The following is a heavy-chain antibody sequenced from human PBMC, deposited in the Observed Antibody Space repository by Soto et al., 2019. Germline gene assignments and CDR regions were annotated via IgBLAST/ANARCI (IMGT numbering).Heavy chain of an antibody. Sequence: TGGSLRLSCAASGFTFSSYAMSWVRQAPGKGLEWVSAISGSGGSTYYADSVKGRFTISRDNSKNTLYLQMNSLRAEDTAVYYCAKAAYCGGDCYSYFDYWGQGTLVTVSS. CDR2: ISGSGGST. D-gene: IGHD2-21*02. V-gene: IGHV3-23*01. CDR3: AKAAYCGGDCYSYFDY. J-gene: IGHJ4*02. CDR1: GFTFSSYA.